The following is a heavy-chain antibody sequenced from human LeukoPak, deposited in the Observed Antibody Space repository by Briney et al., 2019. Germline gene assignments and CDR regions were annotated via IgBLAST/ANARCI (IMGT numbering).Heavy chain of an antibody. CDR2: IVVGSGNT. D-gene: IGHD5-12*01. CDR1: GFTFTSSA. Sequence: SVKVSCKASGFTFTSSAMQWVRQARGQRLEWIGWIVVGSGNTNYAQKFQERVTITRDMSTSTAYMELSSLRSEDPAVYSCSEDVLSDIVATGLEYWGEGTLVRVSS. J-gene: IGHJ4*02. V-gene: IGHV1-58*02. CDR3: SEDVLSDIVATGLEY.